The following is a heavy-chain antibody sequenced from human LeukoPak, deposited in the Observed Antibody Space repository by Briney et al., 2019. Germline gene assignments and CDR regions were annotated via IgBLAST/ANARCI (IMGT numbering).Heavy chain of an antibody. CDR1: GGSISSSSYY. CDR2: IYYSGST. D-gene: IGHD1-26*01. CDR3: ARRKGGATRTRYHFDY. Sequence: PSETLSLTCTVSGGSISSSSYYWGWIRQPAGKGLEWIGSIYYSGSTYYNPSLKSRVTISVDTSKNQFSLKLSSVTAADTAVYYCARRKGGATRTRYHFDYWGQGTLVTVSS. J-gene: IGHJ4*02. V-gene: IGHV4-39*01.